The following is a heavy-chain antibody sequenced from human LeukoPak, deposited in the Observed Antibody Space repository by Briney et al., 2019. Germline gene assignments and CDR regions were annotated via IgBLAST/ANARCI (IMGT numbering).Heavy chain of an antibody. CDR3: ARLSSGSFDY. J-gene: IGHJ4*02. V-gene: IGHV4-39*01. CDR1: GGSISSSSYY. D-gene: IGHD6-19*01. CDR2: IYYSGST. Sequence: SETLSLTCTVSGGSISSSSYYWGWIRQPPGKGLEWIGSIYYSGSTYYNPSLKSRVTISVDTSKNQFSLKLSFVTAADTAVYYCARLSSGSFDYWGQGTLVTVSS.